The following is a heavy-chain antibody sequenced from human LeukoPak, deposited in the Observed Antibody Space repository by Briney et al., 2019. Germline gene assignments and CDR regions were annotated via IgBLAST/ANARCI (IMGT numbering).Heavy chain of an antibody. Sequence: PGGSLRLSCEASGFTFGDYGMHWVRQAPGKGLEWVSLISWDGGSTYYADSVKGRFTISRDNAKNSLYLQMNSLRAEDTALYYCAKAYGSYYSSPPGDYWGQGTLVTVSS. CDR1: GFTFGDYG. J-gene: IGHJ4*02. CDR3: AKAYGSYYSSPPGDY. CDR2: ISWDGGST. D-gene: IGHD1-26*01. V-gene: IGHV3-43D*04.